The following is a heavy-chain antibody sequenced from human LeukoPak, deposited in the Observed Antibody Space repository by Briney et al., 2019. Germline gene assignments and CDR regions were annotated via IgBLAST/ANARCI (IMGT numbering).Heavy chain of an antibody. D-gene: IGHD6-13*01. Sequence: GGSLRLSCAASGFTFSSYWMNWVRQAPGKGLEWVANIKQDGSEKYYVDSVKGRFTISRDNAKNSLYLQMNSLRAEDTAVYYCARRIAAAGVWFDPWGQGTLVTVSS. CDR1: GFTFSSYW. CDR3: ARRIAAAGVWFDP. J-gene: IGHJ5*02. CDR2: IKQDGSEK. V-gene: IGHV3-7*01.